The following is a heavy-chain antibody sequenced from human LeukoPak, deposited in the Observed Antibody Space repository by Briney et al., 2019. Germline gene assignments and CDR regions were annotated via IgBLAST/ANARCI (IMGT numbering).Heavy chain of an antibody. CDR3: ARAPMVRGVREVGYFDY. CDR1: GLTVSSNY. V-gene: IGHV3-48*03. CDR2: ISSSGSTI. J-gene: IGHJ4*02. Sequence: GGSLRLSCAASGLTVSSNYMNWVRQAPGKGLEWVSYISSSGSTIYYADSVKGRFTISRDNAKNSLYLQMNSLRAEDTAVYYCARAPMVRGVREVGYFDYWGQGTLVTVSS. D-gene: IGHD3-10*01.